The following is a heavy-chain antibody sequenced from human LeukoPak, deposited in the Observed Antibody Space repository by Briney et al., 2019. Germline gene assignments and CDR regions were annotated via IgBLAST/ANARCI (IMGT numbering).Heavy chain of an antibody. J-gene: IGHJ4*02. D-gene: IGHD3-22*01. CDR2: ISGDGGST. V-gene: IGHV3-43*02. Sequence: GGSLRLSCAASGFTFSNSEMNWVRQAPGKGLEWVSLISGDGGSTYYADSVKGRFTISRDNSKNSLYLQMNSLRTEDTALYYCAKDKGYYDSSGSLGLGYWGQGTLVTVSS. CDR1: GFTFSNSE. CDR3: AKDKGYYDSSGSLGLGY.